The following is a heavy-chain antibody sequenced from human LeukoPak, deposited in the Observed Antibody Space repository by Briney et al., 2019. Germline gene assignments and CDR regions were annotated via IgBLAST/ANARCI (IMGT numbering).Heavy chain of an antibody. Sequence: GGSLRLSCAASGFTFSSYGMPWVRQAPGKGLEWVAVISYDGSNKYYADSVKGRFTISRDNSKNTLYLQTNSLRAEDTALYYCAKKEGTTGAFDIWGQGTMVTVSS. CDR3: AKKEGTTGAFDI. J-gene: IGHJ3*02. V-gene: IGHV3-30*18. CDR2: ISYDGSNK. D-gene: IGHD1-14*01. CDR1: GFTFSSYG.